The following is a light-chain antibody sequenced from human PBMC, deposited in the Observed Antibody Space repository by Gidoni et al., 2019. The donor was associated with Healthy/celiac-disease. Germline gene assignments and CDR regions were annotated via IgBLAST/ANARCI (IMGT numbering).Light chain of an antibody. V-gene: IGKV3-11*01. CDR1: QSVSSY. J-gene: IGKJ4*01. CDR2: DAS. CDR3: QQRSNWPRT. Sequence: EIVLTQSPATLSLSPGERATLSCRASQSVSSYLAWYQQKPGQAPRLLIYDASNRATGIPARLRGSGSGTDFTLTISSLEPEDFAVYYCQQRSNWPRTFGGGTKVEIK.